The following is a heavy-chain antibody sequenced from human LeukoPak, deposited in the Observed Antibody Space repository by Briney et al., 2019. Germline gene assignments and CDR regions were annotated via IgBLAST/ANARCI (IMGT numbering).Heavy chain of an antibody. V-gene: IGHV3-23*01. CDR1: GFTFSRYS. CDR3: AKAVSGNYIKGFDY. D-gene: IGHD1-26*01. Sequence: GGSLRLSCAASGFTFSRYSMNWVRQAPGKGLEWVSAISGSGGSTYYADSVKGRFTISRDNSKNTLYLQMNSLRAEDTAVYYCAKAVSGNYIKGFDYWGQGILVTVSS. CDR2: ISGSGGST. J-gene: IGHJ4*02.